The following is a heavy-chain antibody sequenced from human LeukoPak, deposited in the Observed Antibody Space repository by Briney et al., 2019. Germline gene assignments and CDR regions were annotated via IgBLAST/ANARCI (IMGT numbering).Heavy chain of an antibody. D-gene: IGHD2-15*01. CDR3: GRSRRINASLYYYMDV. J-gene: IGHJ6*03. Sequence: PGGSLRLSCAASGFTVSSNYMSWVRQAPGEGLEWVSVIYSGGSTYYADSVKGRFTISRDNSKNTVYLLMNSLRTEDTAVYYCGRSRRINASLYYYMDVWGKGTTVTVSS. CDR2: IYSGGST. CDR1: GFTVSSNY. V-gene: IGHV3-53*01.